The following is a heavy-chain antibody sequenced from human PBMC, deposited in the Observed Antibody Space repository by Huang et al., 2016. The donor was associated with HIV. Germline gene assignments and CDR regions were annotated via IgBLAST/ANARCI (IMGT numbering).Heavy chain of an antibody. V-gene: IGHV4-61*09. CDR1: GGSIRSGSYY. CDR2: IYTSGPT. CDR3: ARSGDGGKSPMDV. D-gene: IGHD2-15*01. J-gene: IGHJ6*03. Sequence: QGQLQESGPGLVKPSQTLSLTCAVSGGSIRSGSYYWSWLRQPAGKGLDWIGDIYTSGPTNYNPSLKSRVTISIDTTKNQCSLNLSFVTAADTAVYYCARSGDGGKSPMDVWGKGTTVTVSS.